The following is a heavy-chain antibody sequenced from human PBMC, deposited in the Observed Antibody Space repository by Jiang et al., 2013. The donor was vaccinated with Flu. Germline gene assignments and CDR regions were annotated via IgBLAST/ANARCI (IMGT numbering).Heavy chain of an antibody. CDR1: GYTFTSYY. D-gene: IGHD4-17*01. J-gene: IGHJ4*02. CDR3: AREGTTVTTTTGLGY. V-gene: IGHV1-46*01. Sequence: EVKKPGASVEVSCKASGYTFTSYYMHWARQAPGQGLEWMGIINPSGGSTSYAQKFQGRVTMTRDTSTSTVYMELSSLRSEDTAVYYCAREGTTVTTTTGLGYWGQGTLVTVSS. CDR2: INPSGGST.